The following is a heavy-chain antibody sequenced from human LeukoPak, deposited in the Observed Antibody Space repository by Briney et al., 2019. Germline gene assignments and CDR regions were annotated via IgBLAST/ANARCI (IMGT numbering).Heavy chain of an antibody. J-gene: IGHJ4*02. Sequence: GGSLRLSCAASGFTFSSSDMHWVRQAPGKGLEWVAVISYDATNKYYADSVKGRFTLSRDNSKNTLYLQTNTLRDEDTAVYYCAKASSNYFYYFEYWGQGALVTVSS. D-gene: IGHD2/OR15-2a*01. CDR1: GFTFSSSD. V-gene: IGHV3-30*18. CDR2: ISYDATNK. CDR3: AKASSNYFYYFEY.